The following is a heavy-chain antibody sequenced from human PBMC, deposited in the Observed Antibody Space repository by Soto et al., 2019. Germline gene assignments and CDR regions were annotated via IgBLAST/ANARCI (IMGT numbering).Heavy chain of an antibody. J-gene: IGHJ6*02. CDR2: IIPIFGTA. CDR3: AREGITMVRGVIVHSYYSYGMDV. V-gene: IGHV1-69*12. Sequence: QVQLVQSGAEVKKPGSSVKVSCKASGGTFSSYAISWVRQAPGQGLEWMGGIIPIFGTANYAQKFQGRVTITADESTSTAYMELSSLRSEDTAVYYCAREGITMVRGVIVHSYYSYGMDVWGQGTTVTVSS. CDR1: GGTFSSYA. D-gene: IGHD3-10*01.